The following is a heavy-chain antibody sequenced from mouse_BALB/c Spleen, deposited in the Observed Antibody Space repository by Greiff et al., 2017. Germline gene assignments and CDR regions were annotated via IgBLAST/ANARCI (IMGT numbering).Heavy chain of an antibody. Sequence: QVQLQQSGAELVKPGASVKLSCKASGYTFTSYWMHWVKQRPGQGLEWIGEINPSNGRTNYNEKFKSKATLTVDKSSSTAYMQLSSLTSEDSAVYYCAFYYGNTGYYAMDYWGQGTSVTVSS. CDR1: GYTFTSYW. CDR2: INPSNGRT. V-gene: IGHV1S81*02. CDR3: AFYYGNTGYYAMDY. J-gene: IGHJ4*01. D-gene: IGHD2-1*01.